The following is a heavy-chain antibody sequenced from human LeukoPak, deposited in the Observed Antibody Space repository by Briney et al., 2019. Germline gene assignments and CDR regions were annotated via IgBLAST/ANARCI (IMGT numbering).Heavy chain of an antibody. V-gene: IGHV3-13*05. CDR1: GFSFSTYD. CDR3: ARGGSGSYLDY. D-gene: IGHD3-10*01. CDR2: IGTAGDP. Sequence: GGSLRLSCAASGFSFSTYDMLWVRQPTGKGLEWVSGIGTAGDPYYSGSVKGRFTISREDARNSLDLQMDSLTAGDTAIYYCARGGSGSYLDYWGQGTLVTVSS. J-gene: IGHJ4*02.